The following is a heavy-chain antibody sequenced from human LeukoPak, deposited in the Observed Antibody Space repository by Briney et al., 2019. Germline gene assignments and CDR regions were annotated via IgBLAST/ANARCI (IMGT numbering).Heavy chain of an antibody. CDR3: AKGPWYGSASDEDR. CDR1: GLTFSSHW. Sequence: GGSLRLSCAASGLTFSSHWMHWVRQAPGKGLVWVSRITNDGSSTTYADSVKGRFTISRDNAKNMLYLQVNSLRAKDTAVYYCAKGPWYGSASDEDRWGQGTLVTVSS. J-gene: IGHJ5*02. V-gene: IGHV3-74*01. CDR2: ITNDGSST. D-gene: IGHD6-6*01.